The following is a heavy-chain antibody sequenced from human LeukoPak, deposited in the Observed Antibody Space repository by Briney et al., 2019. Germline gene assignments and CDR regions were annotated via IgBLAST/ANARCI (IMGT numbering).Heavy chain of an antibody. V-gene: IGHV4-4*02. CDR1: GGSIGSYNW. Sequence: SETLSLTCAVSGGSIGSYNWWSWVRQPPGKGLEWIGEIYHGGSTNYNPSLKSRVTISVGKSKNQFSLRLSSVTAADTAVYYCARERSTSGTDSDCYFDLWGRGTLVTVSS. J-gene: IGHJ2*01. CDR2: IYHGGST. D-gene: IGHD1-1*01. CDR3: ARERSTSGTDSDCYFDL.